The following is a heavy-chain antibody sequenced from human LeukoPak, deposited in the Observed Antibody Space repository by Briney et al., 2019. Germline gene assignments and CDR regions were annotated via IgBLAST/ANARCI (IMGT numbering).Heavy chain of an antibody. V-gene: IGHV4-59*01. CDR3: AKTGSLFGRFLDH. CDR2: MHPGGTT. CDR1: ADSMNNYY. D-gene: IGHD3-10*02. J-gene: IGHJ4*02. Sequence: PSETLSVTCSVFADSMNNYYWTWIRQPPGKGLEWVGNMHPGGTTKFHPSLEGRVTMSIDTSNKQFSLRLRSVTAADTATYYCAKTGSLFGRFLDHWGPGALVIVSS.